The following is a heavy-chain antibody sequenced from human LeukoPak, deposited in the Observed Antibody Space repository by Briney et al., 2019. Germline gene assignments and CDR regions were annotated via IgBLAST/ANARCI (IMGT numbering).Heavy chain of an antibody. CDR1: GYTFTSYY. Sequence: ASVKVSCKASGYTFTSYYMHWVRQAPGQGLEWMGIINPSGGSTRYAQKFQGRVTMTRDMSTSTVYMELSSLRSEDTAVYYCARPGRYSSDLSHAFDIWGQGTMVTVSS. V-gene: IGHV1-46*01. CDR3: ARPGRYSSDLSHAFDI. J-gene: IGHJ3*02. CDR2: INPSGGST. D-gene: IGHD6-19*01.